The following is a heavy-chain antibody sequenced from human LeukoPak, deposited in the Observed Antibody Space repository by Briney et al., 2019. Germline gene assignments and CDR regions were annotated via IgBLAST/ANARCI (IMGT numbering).Heavy chain of an antibody. J-gene: IGHJ5*02. CDR1: GGSISSYY. D-gene: IGHD3-22*01. V-gene: IGHV4-4*07. Sequence: SETLYLTCTVSGGSISSYYWSWIRQPAGKGLEWIGRIYTSGSTNYNPSLKSRVTMSVDTSKNQFSLKLSSVTAADTAVYYCAANYYDSSGYQSWGQGTLVTVSS. CDR2: IYTSGST. CDR3: AANYYDSSGYQS.